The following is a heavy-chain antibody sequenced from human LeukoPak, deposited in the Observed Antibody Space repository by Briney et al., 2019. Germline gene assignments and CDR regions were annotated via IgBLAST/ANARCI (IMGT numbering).Heavy chain of an antibody. CDR1: GYTFTGYY. CDR3: ARGGCESCYNY. D-gene: IGHD2-15*01. J-gene: IGHJ4*02. CDR2: INPTSGGT. V-gene: IGHV1-2*02. Sequence: ASVKVSCKASGYTFTGYYMHWVRQARGQGLEWMGWINPTSGGTNYAQKFQGRVTMTRDTSISTAYMELNRLRSDDTAVYYCARGGCESCYNYWGQGTLVTVSS.